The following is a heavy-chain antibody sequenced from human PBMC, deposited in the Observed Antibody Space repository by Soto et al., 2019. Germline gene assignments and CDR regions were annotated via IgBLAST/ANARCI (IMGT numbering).Heavy chain of an antibody. CDR1: GYTLTELS. D-gene: IGHD2-15*01. J-gene: IGHJ6*02. CDR3: ATTDLGYCSGGSCYVRGYYYYYGMDV. CDR2: FDPEDGET. Sequence: ASVKVSCKVSGYTLTELSMHWVRQAPGKGLEWMGGFDPEDGETIYAQKFQGRVTMTEDTSTDTAYMELSSLRSEDTAVYYCATTDLGYCSGGSCYVRGYYYYYGMDVWGQGTTVTVSS. V-gene: IGHV1-24*01.